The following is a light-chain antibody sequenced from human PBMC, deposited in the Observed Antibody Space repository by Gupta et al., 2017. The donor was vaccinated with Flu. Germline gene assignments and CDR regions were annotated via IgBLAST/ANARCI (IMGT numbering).Light chain of an antibody. CDR1: RLGDKY. V-gene: IGLV3-1*01. Sequence: YDLTQPPSVSVSPGQTASIICSGDRLGDKYVSWHQQTPGQSPVLVMYQDTKRPSGIPERFSGSNSGHTATLTISGTQAMDEAYYYCQTWDRTTWVFGGGTKLTVL. CDR3: QTWDRTTWV. J-gene: IGLJ3*02. CDR2: QDT.